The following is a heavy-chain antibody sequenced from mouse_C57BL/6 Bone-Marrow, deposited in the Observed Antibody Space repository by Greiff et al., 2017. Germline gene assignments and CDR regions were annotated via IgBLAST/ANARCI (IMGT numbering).Heavy chain of an antibody. V-gene: IGHV1-19*01. CDR3: ARDKGYYGSSPAWFAY. CDR1: GYTFTDYY. J-gene: IGHJ3*01. D-gene: IGHD1-1*01. CDR2: INPYNGGT. Sequence: VQLKESGPVLVKPGASVKMSCKASGYTFTDYYMNWVKQSHGKSLEWIGVINPYNGGTSYNQKFKGKATLTVDKSSSTAYMELNSLTSEDSAVYYCARDKGYYGSSPAWFAYWGQGTLVTVSA.